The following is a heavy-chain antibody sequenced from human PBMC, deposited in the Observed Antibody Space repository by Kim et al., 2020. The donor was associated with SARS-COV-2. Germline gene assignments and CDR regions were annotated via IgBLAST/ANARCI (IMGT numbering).Heavy chain of an antibody. J-gene: IGHJ4*02. Sequence: SETLSLTCAVYGGSFSGYYWSWIRQPPGKGLEWIGEINHSVSTNYNPSLKSRVTISVDTSKNQFSLKLSSVTAADTAVYYCARGLETITMIVVVIPMYQYYFAYWGQGTLVSGSS. V-gene: IGHV4-34*01. CDR2: INHSVST. CDR1: GGSFSGYY. D-gene: IGHD3-22*01. CDR3: ARGLETITMIVVVIPMYQYYFAY.